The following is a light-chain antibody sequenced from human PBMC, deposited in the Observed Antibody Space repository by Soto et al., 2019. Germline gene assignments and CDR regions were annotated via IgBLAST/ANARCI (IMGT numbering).Light chain of an antibody. J-gene: IGKJ4*01. CDR3: QQFSSYPLT. Sequence: EFVLTQSPGTLSLSPLEIATLSCMASQTVRNNYLAGYQQKPGQAPRLLIYDASSRATGIPDRFSGGGSGTDFTLTLSRLEPEDFAVYYCQQFSSYPLTFGGGTKVDIK. CDR2: DAS. CDR1: QTVRNNY. V-gene: IGKV3-20*01.